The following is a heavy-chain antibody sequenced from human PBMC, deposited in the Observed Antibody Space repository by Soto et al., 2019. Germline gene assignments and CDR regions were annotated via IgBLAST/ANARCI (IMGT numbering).Heavy chain of an antibody. CDR1: SGSISSDKYY. CDR2: IYYTGAT. V-gene: IGHV4-30-4*01. Sequence: SETLSLTCSVSSGSISSDKYYWTRMRQSPGTGLERIAHIYYTGATHYNPSVTSRVIILLEKSKDQFSLTLTSVTAADTGVHYCATVMHDYGTNWVDSWGQGILVTVS. D-gene: IGHD4-17*01. J-gene: IGHJ5*01. CDR3: ATVMHDYGTNWVDS.